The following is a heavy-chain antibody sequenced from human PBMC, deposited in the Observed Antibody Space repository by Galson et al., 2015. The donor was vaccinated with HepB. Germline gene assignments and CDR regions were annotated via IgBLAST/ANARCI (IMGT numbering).Heavy chain of an antibody. V-gene: IGHV3-30-3*01. CDR1: GFTFSSYA. CDR2: ISYDGSNK. J-gene: IGHJ3*02. CDR3: ARDTRVLRLLGAFDI. Sequence: SLRLSCAASGFTFSSYAMHWVRQAPGKGLEWVAVISYDGSNKYYADSVKGRFTISRDNSKNTLYLQMNSLRAEDTAVYYCARDTRVLRLLGAFDIWGQGTVVTVSS. D-gene: IGHD3-3*01.